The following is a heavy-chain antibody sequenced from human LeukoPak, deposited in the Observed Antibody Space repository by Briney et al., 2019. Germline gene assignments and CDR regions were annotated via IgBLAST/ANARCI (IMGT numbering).Heavy chain of an antibody. D-gene: IGHD4-17*01. J-gene: IGHJ6*02. Sequence: SETLSLTCAVYGGSFSGYYWSWIRQPPGKGLEWIGEINHSGSTNYNPSLKSRVTISVDTSKNQFSLKLSSATAADTAVYYCARGEEGTPKEIHDYGDTRPYYYYGMDVWGQGTTVTVSS. CDR1: GGSFSGYY. CDR2: INHSGST. CDR3: ARGEEGTPKEIHDYGDTRPYYYYGMDV. V-gene: IGHV4-34*01.